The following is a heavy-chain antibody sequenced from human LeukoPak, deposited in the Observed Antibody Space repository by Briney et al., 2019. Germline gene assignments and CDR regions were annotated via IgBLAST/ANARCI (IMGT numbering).Heavy chain of an antibody. CDR1: GGSFSGYY. J-gene: IGHJ4*02. CDR3: ARHSYARSGYYSRPYYFDY. CDR2: INHGGSA. D-gene: IGHD3-22*01. V-gene: IGHV4-34*01. Sequence: PSETLSLTCAVYGGSFSGYYWSWIRQPPGKGLEWIGEINHGGSANYNPSLNSRGTISVDTSKNKFSLKLSSVTAADTAVYYCARHSYARSGYYSRPYYFDYWGQGTLVTVSS.